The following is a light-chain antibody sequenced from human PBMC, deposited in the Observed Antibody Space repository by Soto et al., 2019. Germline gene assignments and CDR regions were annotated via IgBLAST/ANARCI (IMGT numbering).Light chain of an antibody. Sequence: ESVLTQSPGTLSLSPGERATLSCRASQSVRSNSFAWYQQKPGQAPRLLIYAASTRATGIPDRFSGSGSGTDFTLTISRLEPEDFAVYYCQQYQFGTSQAFGQGTKVDIK. CDR1: QSVRSNS. CDR2: AAS. CDR3: QQYQFGTSQA. V-gene: IGKV3-20*01. J-gene: IGKJ1*01.